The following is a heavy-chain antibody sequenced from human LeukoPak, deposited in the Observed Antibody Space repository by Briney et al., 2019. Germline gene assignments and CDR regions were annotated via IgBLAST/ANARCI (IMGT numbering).Heavy chain of an antibody. CDR1: GGSISSSSYY. V-gene: IGHV4-39*07. J-gene: IGHJ5*02. CDR3: ATEFYDFLSGESWFDP. D-gene: IGHD3-9*01. CDR2: IDYSGRT. Sequence: PSETLSLTCTVSGGSISSSSYYWGWIRQAPGKGPEWIASIDYSGRTFYNPSLRSRVTISVDTSNNDFSLNLTSVTAADTAVYYCATEFYDFLSGESWFDPWGQGALVTVS.